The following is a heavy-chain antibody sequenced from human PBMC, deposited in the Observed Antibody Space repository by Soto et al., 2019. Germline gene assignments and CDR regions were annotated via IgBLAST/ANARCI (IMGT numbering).Heavy chain of an antibody. J-gene: IGHJ6*02. D-gene: IGHD3-16*01. V-gene: IGHV1-69*08. CDR3: ARGLGGRMDD. CDR1: GTIFSSYT. Sequence: QVQLVQSGDEVEKPGSSVRVSYKASGTIFSSYTISWVRQAPGQGLEWMGRIIPILGETNSAQKFQGRVTLTADKSTNTAYMELNSLRLEDTALYYCARGLGGRMDDWGQGTTVTVSS. CDR2: IIPILGET.